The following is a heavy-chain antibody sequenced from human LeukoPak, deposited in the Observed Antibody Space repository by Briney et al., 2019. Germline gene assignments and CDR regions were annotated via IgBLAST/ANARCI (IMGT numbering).Heavy chain of an antibody. Sequence: GESLKISCKDSGYSFTSYWISWVRQMPGKGLEWMGRIDPSDSYTNYSPSFQGHVTISADKSIGTAYLQWGSLKASGTAMYYCARMGGLYCSSMSCLDYWGQGTLVTVSS. D-gene: IGHD2-2*01. CDR3: ARMGGLYCSSMSCLDY. CDR1: GYSFTSYW. CDR2: IDPSDSYT. V-gene: IGHV5-10-1*01. J-gene: IGHJ4*02.